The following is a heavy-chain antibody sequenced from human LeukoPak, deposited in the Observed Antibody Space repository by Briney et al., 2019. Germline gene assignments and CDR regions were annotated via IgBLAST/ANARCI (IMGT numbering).Heavy chain of an antibody. CDR3: ARNLAVAGKKTHFDY. V-gene: IGHV4-59*12. D-gene: IGHD6-19*01. CDR2: IYHSGST. J-gene: IGHJ4*02. Sequence: SETLSLTCTVSGGSLSSYYWSWIRQPPGKGLEWIGYIYHSGSTYYNPSLKSRVTISVDRSKNQFSLKLSSVTAADTAVYYCARNLAVAGKKTHFDYWGQGTLVTVSS. CDR1: GGSLSSYY.